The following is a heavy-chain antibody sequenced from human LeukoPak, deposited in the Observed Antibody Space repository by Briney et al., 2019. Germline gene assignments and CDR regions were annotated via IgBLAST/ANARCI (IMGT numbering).Heavy chain of an antibody. CDR1: GFTFKNYG. V-gene: IGHV3-33*02. J-gene: IGHJ4*02. D-gene: IGHD5-18*01. CDR3: ARAPRGYSSYYFDY. CDR2: VWSDGNMK. Sequence: PGGSLRLSCAASGFTFKNYGMHRVRQAPGKGLEWVAVVWSDGNMKYYADSVKGRFTISRDNPTNTLFLQMNSLRAKDTAVYYCARAPRGYSSYYFDYWGQGILVTVSS.